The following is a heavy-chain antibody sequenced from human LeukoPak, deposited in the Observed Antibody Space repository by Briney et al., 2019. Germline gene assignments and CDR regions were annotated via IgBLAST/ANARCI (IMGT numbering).Heavy chain of an antibody. CDR1: GGSISSSSYY. CDR2: IYTSGST. D-gene: IGHD5-24*01. CDR3: AREPVEMATHFDY. J-gene: IGHJ4*02. Sequence: SETLSLTCTVSGGSISSSSYYWSWIRQPAGKGLEWIGRIYTSGSTNYNPSLKSRVTISVDTSKNQFSLKLSSVTAADTAVYYCAREPVEMATHFDYWGQGTLVTVSS. V-gene: IGHV4-61*02.